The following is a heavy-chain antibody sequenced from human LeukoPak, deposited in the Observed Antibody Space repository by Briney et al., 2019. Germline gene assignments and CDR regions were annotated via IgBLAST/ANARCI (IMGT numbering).Heavy chain of an antibody. D-gene: IGHD2-2*01. CDR3: AKDREGYCSSTSCYAFDY. J-gene: IGHJ4*02. Sequence: GGSLRLSCAASGFTFSSYAMSWVRQAPGKGLEWVSAISGSGGSTYYADSVKGRFTISRDNSKNTLYLQMNGLRAEDTAVYYCAKDREGYCSSTSCYAFDYWGQGTLVTVSS. V-gene: IGHV3-23*01. CDR1: GFTFSSYA. CDR2: ISGSGGST.